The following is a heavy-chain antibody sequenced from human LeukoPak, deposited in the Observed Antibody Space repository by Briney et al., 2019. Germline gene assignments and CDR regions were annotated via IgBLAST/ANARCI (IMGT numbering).Heavy chain of an antibody. CDR3: ARIGFSATTSSY. Sequence: PGGSLSLSCAASGFTFSSSAMSWVRQAPGKGLEWVSAISNNGGYTYYADSVQGRFTISRDNNKDTVFLQTNNLRSEDTALYYCARIGFSATTSSYWGRGTRVIVSS. D-gene: IGHD2/OR15-2a*01. J-gene: IGHJ4*02. V-gene: IGHV3-23*01. CDR2: ISNNGGYT. CDR1: GFTFSSSA.